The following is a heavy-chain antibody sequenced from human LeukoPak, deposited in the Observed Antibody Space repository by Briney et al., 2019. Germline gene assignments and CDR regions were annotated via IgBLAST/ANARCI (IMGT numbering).Heavy chain of an antibody. V-gene: IGHV4-30-4*01. CDR3: ARADSSGLYGMDV. CDR2: IYYSGST. D-gene: IGHD3-22*01. J-gene: IGHJ6*02. CDR1: GGSISSGDYY. Sequence: SETLSLTCTVSGGSISSGDYYWSWIRQPPGKGLEWIGYIYYSGSTYYNPSLKSRVTISVDTSKNQFSLKPSSVTAADTAVYYCARADSSGLYGMDVWGQGTTVTVSS.